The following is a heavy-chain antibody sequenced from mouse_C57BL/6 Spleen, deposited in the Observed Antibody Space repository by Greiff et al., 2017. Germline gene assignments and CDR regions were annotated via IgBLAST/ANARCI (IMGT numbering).Heavy chain of an antibody. J-gene: IGHJ4*01. Sequence: QVQLQQSGAELAKPGASVKLSCKASGYTFTSYWMHWVKQRPGQGLEWIGYINPSSGYTKYNQKFKDKATLTADKSSSTAYMQLSSLTYEDSAVYYCATFITTVVVDFDYAMDSWGQGTSVTVSS. CDR1: GYTFTSYW. V-gene: IGHV1-7*01. CDR2: INPSSGYT. CDR3: ATFITTVVVDFDYAMDS. D-gene: IGHD1-1*01.